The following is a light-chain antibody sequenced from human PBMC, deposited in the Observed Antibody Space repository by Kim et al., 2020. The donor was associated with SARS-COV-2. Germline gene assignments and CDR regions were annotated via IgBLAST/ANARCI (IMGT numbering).Light chain of an antibody. CDR3: HQYNDWPHS. CDR2: GAS. J-gene: IGKJ2*03. V-gene: IGKV3-20*01. CDR1: QSVSSNY. Sequence: EIVLTQSPGTLSFSPGERATLSCRASQSVSSNYLAWYQQRPGQAPRLLIYGASIRATGVPANFSGSGSGTDFTLTISSLQSEDFAMYYCHQYNDWPHSFGQGTKLEI.